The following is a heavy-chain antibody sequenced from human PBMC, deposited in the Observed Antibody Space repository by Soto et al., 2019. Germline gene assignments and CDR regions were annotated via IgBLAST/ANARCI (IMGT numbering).Heavy chain of an antibody. J-gene: IGHJ6*02. Sequence: QVQLQESGPGLVKPSETLSLTCTVSGGSISSYYWSWIRQPPGKGLEWIGYIYYSGSTNYNPSLKSRVTISVDTSKNQFSLKLSSVTAADTAVYYCARGNRDYYGSGSYYYYYYYGMDVWGHGTMVTVSS. V-gene: IGHV4-59*01. D-gene: IGHD3-10*01. CDR3: ARGNRDYYGSGSYYYYYYYGMDV. CDR1: GGSISSYY. CDR2: IYYSGST.